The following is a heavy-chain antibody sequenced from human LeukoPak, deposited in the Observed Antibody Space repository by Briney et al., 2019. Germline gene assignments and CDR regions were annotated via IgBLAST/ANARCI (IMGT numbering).Heavy chain of an antibody. V-gene: IGHV3-53*01. CDR3: AKNIGGLDY. CDR2: IYSGGST. CDR1: GFTVSSNY. Sequence: GGSLRLSCAASGFTVSSNYMSWVRQAPGKGLEWVSIIYSGGSTFYADSVKGRFTISKDNSKNTLYLQMNNLRAEDTARYYCAKNIGGLDYWGQGTLVTVSS. D-gene: IGHD2/OR15-2a*01. J-gene: IGHJ4*02.